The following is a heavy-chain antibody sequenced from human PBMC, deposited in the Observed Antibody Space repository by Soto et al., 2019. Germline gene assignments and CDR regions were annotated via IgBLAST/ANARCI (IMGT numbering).Heavy chain of an antibody. Sequence: GESLKISCKGSGYSFTSYWIGWVRQMPGKGLEWMGIIYPGDSDTRYSPSFQGQVTISADKSISTAYLQWSSLKASDTAMYYCARAVGVTAIRTLDAFDIWGQGTMVTVSS. CDR1: GYSFTSYW. CDR2: IYPGDSDT. V-gene: IGHV5-51*01. J-gene: IGHJ3*02. D-gene: IGHD2-21*02. CDR3: ARAVGVTAIRTLDAFDI.